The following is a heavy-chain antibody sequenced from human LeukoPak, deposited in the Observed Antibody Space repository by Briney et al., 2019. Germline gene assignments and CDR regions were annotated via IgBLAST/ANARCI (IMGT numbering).Heavy chain of an antibody. V-gene: IGHV3-23*01. CDR1: GFTFSTYG. Sequence: GGSLRLSCTASGFTFSTYGMSWVRQAPGKGLEWVSSITGSGLNTYCADSVKGRLTISRDSAKNSLYVEMNSLRAEDTAVYYCAKGLKELVVWGQGTLVTVSS. D-gene: IGHD6-13*01. J-gene: IGHJ4*02. CDR2: ITGSGLNT. CDR3: AKGLKELVV.